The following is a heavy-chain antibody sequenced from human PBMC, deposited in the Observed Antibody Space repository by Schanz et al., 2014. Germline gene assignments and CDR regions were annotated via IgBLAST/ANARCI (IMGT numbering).Heavy chain of an antibody. V-gene: IGHV4-31*03. D-gene: IGHD3-10*01. CDR1: GGSVSSGGDY. CDR2: ISYSGST. CDR3: ARDFDDRRGYGSGYCLGDCMDV. Sequence: QVQLQESGPGLLKPSETLSLTCTVSGGSVSSGGDYWSWIRQHPGKGLEWIGFISYSGSTYYNPSLKSRVTISVDTSKSQFSLKLSSVTAADTAVYYCARDFDDRRGYGSGYCLGDCMDVWGQGTTVTVSS. J-gene: IGHJ6*02.